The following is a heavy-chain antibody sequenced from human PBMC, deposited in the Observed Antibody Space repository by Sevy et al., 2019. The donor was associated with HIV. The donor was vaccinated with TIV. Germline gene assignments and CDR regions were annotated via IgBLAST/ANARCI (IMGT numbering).Heavy chain of an antibody. D-gene: IGHD1-7*01. V-gene: IGHV3-7*01. J-gene: IGHJ4*02. CDR2: IKQDAGQK. CDR3: ARDDGNYYFHY. CDR1: GFTFSKYW. Sequence: GSLRLSCAASGFTFSKYWMGWVRQAPGKGLEWVANIKQDAGQKYYVDSVKGRFTISRDNTKNSLYLQMNSLRAEDTAVYFCARDDGNYYFHYWGQGTLVTVSS.